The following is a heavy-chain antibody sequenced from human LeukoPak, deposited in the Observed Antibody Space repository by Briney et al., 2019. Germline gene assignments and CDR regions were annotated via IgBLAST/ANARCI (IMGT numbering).Heavy chain of an antibody. Sequence: PGGSLRLSCEASGFTFSLYDMHWVRQAPGKGLEWVAFIRSDESDKYYADSVKGRFTISRDNSKNTLYLQMNSLRTEDTAVYYCATVVIIKPTLGAVDIWGLGTMVTVSS. CDR2: IRSDESDK. J-gene: IGHJ3*02. CDR1: GFTFSLYD. D-gene: IGHD2-21*01. CDR3: ATVVIIKPTLGAVDI. V-gene: IGHV3-30*02.